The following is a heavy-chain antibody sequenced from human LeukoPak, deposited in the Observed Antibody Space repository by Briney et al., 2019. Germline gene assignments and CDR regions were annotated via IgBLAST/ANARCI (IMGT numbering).Heavy chain of an antibody. CDR2: INPNSGGT. V-gene: IGHV1-2*04. Sequence: ASVKVSCTASGYTFTGYYMHWVRQAPGQGLEWMGWINPNSGGTNYAQKFQGWVTMTRDTSISTAYMELSRLRSDDTAVYYCARGLYGSSSWYGDYWGQGTLVTVSS. J-gene: IGHJ4*02. D-gene: IGHD6-13*01. CDR1: GYTFTGYY. CDR3: ARGLYGSSSWYGDY.